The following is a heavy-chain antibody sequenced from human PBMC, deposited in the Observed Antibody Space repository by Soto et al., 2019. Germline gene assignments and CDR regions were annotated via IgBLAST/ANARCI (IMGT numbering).Heavy chain of an antibody. D-gene: IGHD2-15*01. CDR1: GGTFSSYA. J-gene: IGHJ6*02. V-gene: IGHV1-69*13. CDR3: ARSRFVVGVTEDYYGMDV. Sequence: SVKVSCKASGGTFSSYAISWVRQAPGQGLEWMGGIIPIFGTANYAQKFQGRVRITADESTNTAYMELSSLRSGDTAVYYCARSRFVVGVTEDYYGMDVWGQGTTVTVSS. CDR2: IIPIFGTA.